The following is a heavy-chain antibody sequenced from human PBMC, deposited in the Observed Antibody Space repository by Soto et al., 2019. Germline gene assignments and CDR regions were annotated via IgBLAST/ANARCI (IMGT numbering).Heavy chain of an antibody. D-gene: IGHD1-7*01. CDR1: GGTFSSYA. CDR2: IIPIFGTA. J-gene: IGHJ5*02. Sequence: GASVKVSCKASGGTFSSYAISWVRQAPGQGLEWMGGIIPIFGTANYAQKFQGRVTITADKSTSTAYMELSSLRSEDTAVYYCARDQDNWNYLSWFDPWGQGTLVTVS. CDR3: ARDQDNWNYLSWFDP. V-gene: IGHV1-69*06.